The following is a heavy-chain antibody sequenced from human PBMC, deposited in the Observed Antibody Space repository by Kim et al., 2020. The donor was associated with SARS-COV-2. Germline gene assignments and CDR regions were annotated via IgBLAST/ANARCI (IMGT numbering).Heavy chain of an antibody. CDR3: ARARRSYCSGGSCYSRVGLSYFDL. D-gene: IGHD2-15*01. CDR1: GGSISSSSYY. CDR2: IYYSGST. Sequence: SETLSLTCTVSGGSISSSSYYWGWIRQPPGKGLEWIGSIYYSGSTYYNPSLKSRVTISVDTSKNQFSLKLSSVTAADTAVYYCARARRSYCSGGSCYSRVGLSYFDLWGRGTLVTVSS. V-gene: IGHV4-39*07. J-gene: IGHJ2*01.